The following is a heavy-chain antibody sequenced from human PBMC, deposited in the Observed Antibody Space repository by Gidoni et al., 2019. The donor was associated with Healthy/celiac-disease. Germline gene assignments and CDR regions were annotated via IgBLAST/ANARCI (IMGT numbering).Heavy chain of an antibody. J-gene: IGHJ4*02. CDR2: ISSSSSTI. D-gene: IGHD4-17*01. CDR3: ARDTGRDDYGDPTPNFDY. CDR1: GFTFSSYS. V-gene: IGHV3-48*02. Sequence: EVQLVESGGGLVQPGGSLRLSCAASGFTFSSYSRNWVRQAPGKALEWVSYISSSSSTIYYADSVKGRFTISRDNAKNSLYLQMNSLRDEDTAVYYCARDTGRDDYGDPTPNFDYWGQGTLVTVSS.